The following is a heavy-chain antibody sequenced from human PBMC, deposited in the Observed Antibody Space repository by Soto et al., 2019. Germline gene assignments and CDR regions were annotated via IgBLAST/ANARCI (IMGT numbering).Heavy chain of an antibody. V-gene: IGHV4-4*02. J-gene: IGHJ6*02. D-gene: IGHD6-19*01. CDR2: IYHSGST. CDR1: GGSISSSNW. Sequence: PSETLSLTCAVSGGSISSSNWWSWVRQPPGKGLEWIGEIYHSGSTNYNPSLKRRVTISVDKSKNQFSLKLSSVTAADTAVYYCARDRVRIAVAGSAYYYYYYGLDFWGQGTTVTVSS. CDR3: ARDRVRIAVAGSAYYYYYYGLDF.